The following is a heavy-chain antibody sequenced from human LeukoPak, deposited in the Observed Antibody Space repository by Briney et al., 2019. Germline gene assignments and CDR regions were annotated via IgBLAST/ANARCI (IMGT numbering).Heavy chain of an antibody. D-gene: IGHD3-16*02. V-gene: IGHV3-48*02. CDR2: ISSSSSTI. CDR1: GFSLSSHN. CDR3: ARENFGRVVVSLDY. J-gene: IGHJ4*02. Sequence: GGSLRLSCVASGFSLSSHNMNWVRQAPGKGLEWVSHISSSSSTIYYADSVKGRFTISRDNAKNSLYLQMNSLRDEDTAVYYCARENFGRVVVSLDYWGQGTLVTASS.